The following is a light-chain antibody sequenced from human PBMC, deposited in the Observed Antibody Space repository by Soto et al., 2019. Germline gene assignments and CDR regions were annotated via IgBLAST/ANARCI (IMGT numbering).Light chain of an antibody. Sequence: AIRMTQSPSSFSASTGDRVTITCRASQGISSYLAWYQQKPGKAPKLLIYAASTLQSGVPSRFSGSGSGTDFTLPISCLQSEDFATYYCQQYYSYPLPFGQGTKVEIK. CDR2: AAS. CDR1: QGISSY. V-gene: IGKV1-8*01. J-gene: IGKJ1*01. CDR3: QQYYSYPLP.